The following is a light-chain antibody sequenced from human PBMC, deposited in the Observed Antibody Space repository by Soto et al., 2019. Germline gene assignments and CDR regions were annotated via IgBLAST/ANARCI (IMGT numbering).Light chain of an antibody. V-gene: IGKV1-5*01. CDR2: DAS. Sequence: DIQMTQSPSTLSASVGDRVTITCRASQSVSGWLAWYQQKPGEAPKLLIYDASALPRGVPSRFSGSGSGTKFTLTIASLQPDDVATYYCKQYEKFSGKVGPGTKVDIK. CDR1: QSVSGW. J-gene: IGKJ1*01. CDR3: KQYEKFSGK.